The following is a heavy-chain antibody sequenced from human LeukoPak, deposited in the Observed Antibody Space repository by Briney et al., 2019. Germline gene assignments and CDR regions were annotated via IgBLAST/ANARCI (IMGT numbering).Heavy chain of an antibody. CDR3: ARDRLLPFSAFDI. CDR2: ISSSSSYI. CDR1: GFTFSSYS. V-gene: IGHV3-21*01. Sequence: PGGSLRLSCAASGFTFSSYSMNWVRQAPGKGLEWVSSISSSSSYIYYADSVKGRFTISRDNAKNSLYLQMNSLRAEDTAVYYCARDRLLPFSAFDIWGQGTMVTVSS. J-gene: IGHJ3*02. D-gene: IGHD3-3*01.